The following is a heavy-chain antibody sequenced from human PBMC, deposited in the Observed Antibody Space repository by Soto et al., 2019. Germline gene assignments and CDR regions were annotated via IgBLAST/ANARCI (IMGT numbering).Heavy chain of an antibody. J-gene: IGHJ6*02. CDR2: IYTSGST. D-gene: IGHD6-13*01. V-gene: IGHV4-4*07. Sequence: SETLSLTCTVSVGSISSYYWSWVRQPAGKGLEWIGRIYTSGSTNYNPPLKSRVTMSVDTSKNQFSLKLSSATAADTAVYYCARDVAAARGGMDVWGQGTTVTVSS. CDR1: VGSISSYY. CDR3: ARDVAAARGGMDV.